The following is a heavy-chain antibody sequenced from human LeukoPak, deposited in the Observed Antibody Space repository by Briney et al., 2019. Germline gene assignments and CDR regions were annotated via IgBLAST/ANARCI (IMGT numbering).Heavy chain of an antibody. CDR3: ARRGTVTRGAYYYYGMDV. CDR1: GYTFTGYY. Sequence: ASVKVSCKASGYTFTGYYMHWVRQAPGQGLEWMGWINPNGGGTNYAQKFQGRVTMTRDTSISTAYMELSRLRSDDTAVYYCARRGTVTRGAYYYYGMDVWGQGTTVTVSS. CDR2: INPNGGGT. V-gene: IGHV1-2*02. J-gene: IGHJ6*02. D-gene: IGHD4-17*01.